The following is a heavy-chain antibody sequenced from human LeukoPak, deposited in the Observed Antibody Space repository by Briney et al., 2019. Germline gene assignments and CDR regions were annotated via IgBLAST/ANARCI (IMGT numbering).Heavy chain of an antibody. D-gene: IGHD3-22*01. V-gene: IGHV3-23*01. CDR1: GFSFNNFG. CDR2: ISGTGGST. Sequence: GGSLRLSCVASGFSFNNFGMSWVRQAPGKGLEWVSSISGTGGSTHYADSVKGRFTISRDNSKNTLYLQMSSLRAGDTAVYFCAYLDSSGYYYGRLRYWGQGTPVTVSS. CDR3: AYLDSSGYYYGRLRY. J-gene: IGHJ4*02.